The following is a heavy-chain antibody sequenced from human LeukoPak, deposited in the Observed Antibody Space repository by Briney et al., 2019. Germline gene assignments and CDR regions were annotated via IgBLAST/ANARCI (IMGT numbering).Heavy chain of an antibody. CDR2: IYYSGST. J-gene: IGHJ4*02. CDR1: DVSIFRSNW. CDR3: AREDTAMVIDY. Sequence: PSETLSLTCAVSDVSIFRSNWWSWVRQPPGKGLEWIGYIYYSGSTNYNPSLKSRVTISVDTSKNQFSLKLSSVTAADTAVYYCAREDTAMVIDYWGQGTLVTVSS. D-gene: IGHD5-18*01. V-gene: IGHV4-4*02.